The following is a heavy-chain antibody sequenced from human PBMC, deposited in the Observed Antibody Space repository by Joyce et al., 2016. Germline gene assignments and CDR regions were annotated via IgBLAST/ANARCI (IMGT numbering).Heavy chain of an antibody. CDR1: GYTFTNYA. CDR2: INPNAGKP. CDR3: ARDARLLLVYYYDYMDV. Sequence: QVQLVQSGSELKKPGASVKVSCKASGYTFTNYAMNWVRQAPGQGLEWMGWINPNAGKPTYAQGFTGRFVFSVDISVSTAYLQISNLEAEDTAVYYCARDARLLLVYYYDYMDVWGKGTSVTVSS. J-gene: IGHJ6*03. V-gene: IGHV7-4-1*02. D-gene: IGHD2-8*02.